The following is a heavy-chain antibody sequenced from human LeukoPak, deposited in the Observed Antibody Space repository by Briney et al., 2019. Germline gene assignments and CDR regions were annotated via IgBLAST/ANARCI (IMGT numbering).Heavy chain of an antibody. Sequence: SETLSLTCTVSGGSISSYYWSWIRQPPGKGLEWIGYIYYSGSTNYNPSLKSRVTISVDTSKNQFSLQLNSVTPEDTAVYYCARGSRSSGWYLWGQGTLVTVSS. CDR1: GGSISSYY. D-gene: IGHD6-19*01. CDR3: ARGSRSSGWYL. J-gene: IGHJ4*02. V-gene: IGHV4-59*12. CDR2: IYYSGST.